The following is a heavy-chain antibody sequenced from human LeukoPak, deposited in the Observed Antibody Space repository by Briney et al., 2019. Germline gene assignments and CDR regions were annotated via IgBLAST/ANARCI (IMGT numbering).Heavy chain of an antibody. CDR2: INPNSGGT. CDR3: ARGGKIALAGTRSSQYFQH. J-gene: IGHJ1*01. CDR1: GYTFTGYY. D-gene: IGHD6-19*01. Sequence: GASVKVSCKASGYTFTGYYMHWVRQAPGQGLEWMGWINPNSGGTNYAQKFQGRVTMTRDTSISTAYMELSRLRSDDTAVYYCARGGKIALAGTRSSQYFQHWGQGTLVTVSS. V-gene: IGHV1-2*02.